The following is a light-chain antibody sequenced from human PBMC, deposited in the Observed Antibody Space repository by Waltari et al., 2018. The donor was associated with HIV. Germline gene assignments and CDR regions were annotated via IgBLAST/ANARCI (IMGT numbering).Light chain of an antibody. Sequence: DIQMTQSPSSLSASVRDRVTITCRASQSVSNYLNWYQQKPGKAPKLLIYSASSVESCVPSRFNGSGSGTHFTLTINDLQPEDFTTYYCQQSDRIPRTFGQGTQVEVK. CDR1: QSVSNY. J-gene: IGKJ1*01. V-gene: IGKV1-39*01. CDR2: SAS. CDR3: QQSDRIPRT.